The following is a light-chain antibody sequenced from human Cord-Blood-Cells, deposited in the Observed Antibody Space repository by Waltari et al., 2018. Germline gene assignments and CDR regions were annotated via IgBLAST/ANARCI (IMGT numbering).Light chain of an antibody. CDR3: QQYYSTPLT. V-gene: IGKV4-1*01. J-gene: IGKJ3*01. Sequence: DIVMTQSPDSLAVVLGVRATINCKSSQSVLYCSNNKNYLAWYQQKPGQPPKLPIYWASTRESGVPDRFSGSGSGTDFTLTISSLQAEDVAVYYCQQYYSTPLTFGPGTKVDIK. CDR2: WAS. CDR1: QSVLYCSNNKNY.